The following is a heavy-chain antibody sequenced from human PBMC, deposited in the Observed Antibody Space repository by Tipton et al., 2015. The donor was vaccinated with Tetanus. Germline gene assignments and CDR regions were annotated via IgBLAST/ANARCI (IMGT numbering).Heavy chain of an antibody. CDR1: GGSISSNY. Sequence: TLSLTCTVSGGSISSNYWSWIRQPPGKGLEWIGNIYYSGSTNYNPSLKSRVTISVDTSKKQFSLKLSSVTAADTAVYYCARAPDYDFWVDYWGQGTLVTVSS. CDR3: ARAPDYDFWVDY. V-gene: IGHV4-59*01. CDR2: IYYSGST. D-gene: IGHD3-3*01. J-gene: IGHJ4*02.